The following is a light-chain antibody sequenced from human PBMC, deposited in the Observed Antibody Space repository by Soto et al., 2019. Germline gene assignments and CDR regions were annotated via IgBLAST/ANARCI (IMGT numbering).Light chain of an antibody. V-gene: IGKV1-5*03. J-gene: IGKJ1*01. CDR1: QSINRW. CDR2: KAS. CDR3: QYYNHYLWT. Sequence: DIQMTQSPSTLSASVGDRVTITCRASQSINRWLAWYQQKAGKAPKLLIYKASTLGSGVPSRFSGSGSGTDFTLTISSLQPDDFATYYCQYYNHYLWTFGQGTKVEIK.